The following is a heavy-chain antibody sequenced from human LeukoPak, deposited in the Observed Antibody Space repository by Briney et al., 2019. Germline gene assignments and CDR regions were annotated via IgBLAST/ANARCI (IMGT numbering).Heavy chain of an antibody. Sequence: PGGSLRLSCAVSGFMFSQHTMSWVRQAPGKRLEWVSSISGSGDATRYADSVMGRFTISRDNAKNTLSLQMNSLRAEDTAVYYCAKASGIYSNYVYFDYWGQGALVTVSS. CDR3: AKASGIYSNYVYFDY. V-gene: IGHV3-23*01. J-gene: IGHJ4*02. D-gene: IGHD4-11*01. CDR1: GFMFSQHT. CDR2: ISGSGDAT.